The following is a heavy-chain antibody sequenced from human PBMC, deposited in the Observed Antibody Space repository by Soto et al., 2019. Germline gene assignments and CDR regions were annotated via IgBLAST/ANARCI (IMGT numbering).Heavy chain of an antibody. Sequence: QVQLVESGGGVVQPGRSLRLSCAASGSTFSSYGMHWVRQAPGKGLEWVAVISYDGSNKYYADSVKGRFTISRDNSKNTLYLQMNSLRAEDTAVYYCAKYMVRRYYYGMDVWGQGTTVTVSS. V-gene: IGHV3-30*18. J-gene: IGHJ6*02. CDR1: GSTFSSYG. D-gene: IGHD3-10*01. CDR3: AKYMVRRYYYGMDV. CDR2: ISYDGSNK.